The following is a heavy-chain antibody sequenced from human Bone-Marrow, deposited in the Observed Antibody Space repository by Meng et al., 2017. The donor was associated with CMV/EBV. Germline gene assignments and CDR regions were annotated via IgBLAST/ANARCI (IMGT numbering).Heavy chain of an antibody. CDR3: TRSSSWYWFDP. CDR2: INHSGST. Sequence: GSLRLSCAVYGGSFSGYYWSWIRQPPGKGLEWIGEINHSGSTNYNPSLKSRVTISVDTSKNQFSLKLSSVTAADTAVYYCTRSSSWYWFDPWGQGTLVTVSS. J-gene: IGHJ5*02. D-gene: IGHD6-13*01. CDR1: GGSFSGYY. V-gene: IGHV4-34*01.